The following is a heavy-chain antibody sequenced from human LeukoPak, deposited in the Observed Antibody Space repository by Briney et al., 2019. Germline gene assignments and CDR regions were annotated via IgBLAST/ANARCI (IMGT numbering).Heavy chain of an antibody. J-gene: IGHJ4*02. CDR3: ARVKASSTSWTFDQ. Sequence: SETLSLTCAVYGGSFSGYYWSWIRQSGGKGLEWIGRIYSSGSTVYNPSLNSRLTMSIDTSKNQFSLTLKSVTATDTAVYYCARVKASSTSWTFDQWGQGALVTVSS. D-gene: IGHD2-2*01. CDR2: IYSSGST. CDR1: GGSFSGYY. V-gene: IGHV4-59*10.